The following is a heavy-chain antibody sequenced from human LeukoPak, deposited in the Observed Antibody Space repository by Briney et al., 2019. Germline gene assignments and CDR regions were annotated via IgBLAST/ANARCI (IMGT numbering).Heavy chain of an antibody. CDR3: ARDAPDTAMSHDAFDI. V-gene: IGHV1-69*05. D-gene: IGHD5-18*01. CDR2: IIPIFGTA. CDR1: GGTFSSYA. Sequence: SVKVSCKASGGTFSSYAISWVRQAPGQGLEWMGGIIPIFGTANYAQKFQGRVTITTDESTSTAYMELSSLRSEDTAVYYCARDAPDTAMSHDAFDIWGQGTMVTVSS. J-gene: IGHJ3*02.